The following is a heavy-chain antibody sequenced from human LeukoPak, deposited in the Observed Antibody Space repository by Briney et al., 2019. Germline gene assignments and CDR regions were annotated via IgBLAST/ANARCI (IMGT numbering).Heavy chain of an antibody. CDR1: GYSFSSYW. CDR3: ARLAAVPY. J-gene: IGHJ4*02. Sequence: GESLTISCKGSGYSFSSYWIGWARQMPRQGLEWMGIVYPSDSDTRYSPSFQGQVTISADKSINTAYLQWSSLKASDTAMYYCARLAAVPYWGQGTLVTVSS. CDR2: VYPSDSDT. V-gene: IGHV5-51*01. D-gene: IGHD3-10*01.